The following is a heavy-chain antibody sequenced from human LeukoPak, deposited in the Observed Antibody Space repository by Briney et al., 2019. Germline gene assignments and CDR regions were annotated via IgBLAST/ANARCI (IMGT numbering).Heavy chain of an antibody. J-gene: IGHJ4*02. D-gene: IGHD6-6*01. CDR2: ISPSSHDI. Sequence: GGSLRLSCAASGFMFTDFYMNWVRQAAGKGLEYIAYISPSSHDIIYADSVKGRFTISRDNAKTSVYLQMNSLRAEDTAVYYCVKTARLLDNWGQGTQVTVSS. CDR3: VKTARLLDN. V-gene: IGHV3-11*06. CDR1: GFMFTDFY.